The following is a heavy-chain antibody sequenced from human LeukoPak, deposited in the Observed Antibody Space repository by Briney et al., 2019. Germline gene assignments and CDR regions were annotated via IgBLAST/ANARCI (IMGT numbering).Heavy chain of an antibody. J-gene: IGHJ5*02. CDR2: IIPIFGIA. CDR1: GGTFSSYA. CDR3: ARDSGSYANWFDP. D-gene: IGHD1-26*01. V-gene: IGHV1-69*04. Sequence: SVKVSCKASGGTFSSYAISWVRQAPGQGLEWMGRIIPIFGIANYAQKFQGGVTITADKSTSTAYMELSSLRSEDTAVYYCARDSGSYANWFDPWGQGTLVTVSS.